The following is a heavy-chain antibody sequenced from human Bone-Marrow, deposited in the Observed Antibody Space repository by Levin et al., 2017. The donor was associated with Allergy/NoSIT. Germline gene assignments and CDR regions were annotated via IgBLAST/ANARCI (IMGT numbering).Heavy chain of an antibody. CDR1: GFTFSSYG. Sequence: AGESLKISCAASGFTFSSYGMHWVRQAPGKGLEWVAVISYDGSNKYYADSVKGRFTISRDNSKNTLYLQMNSLRAEDTAVYYCAKDIGPLDYWGQGTLVTVSS. J-gene: IGHJ4*02. V-gene: IGHV3-30*18. CDR3: AKDIGPLDY. D-gene: IGHD3/OR15-3a*01. CDR2: ISYDGSNK.